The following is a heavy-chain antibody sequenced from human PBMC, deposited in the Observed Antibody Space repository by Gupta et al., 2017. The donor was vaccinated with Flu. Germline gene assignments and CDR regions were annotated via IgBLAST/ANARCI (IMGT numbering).Heavy chain of an antibody. CDR1: GFTFSNYA. D-gene: IGHD1-26*01. J-gene: IGHJ2*01. V-gene: IGHV3-23*01. CDR3: AKAKNWVGTFDR. Sequence: EVQLLESGGGLVQPGGSLRLSCVASGFTFSNYAMSWVRQAPGKGLEWLSSIPGSGGTTFYADSVKGRFIISRDNFKSTVYLHLNSLGAEDTAIFYCAKAKNWVGTFDRWGRGTLVTVSS. CDR2: IPGSGGTT.